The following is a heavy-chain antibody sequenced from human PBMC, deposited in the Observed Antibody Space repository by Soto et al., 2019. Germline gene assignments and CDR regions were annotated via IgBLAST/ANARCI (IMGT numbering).Heavy chain of an antibody. CDR2: ISVYNGNT. J-gene: IGHJ2*01. Sequence: GASVKVSCKASGYTFTSYGISWVRQAPGQGLEWIGWISVYNGNTNYAQKFQGRGTMTTDTSTSTAYMELRSLRSDDTAVYYCARAVKYYDILTGYSEDWYFDLWGRGTPVTVSS. CDR1: GYTFTSYG. D-gene: IGHD3-9*01. V-gene: IGHV1-18*01. CDR3: ARAVKYYDILTGYSEDWYFDL.